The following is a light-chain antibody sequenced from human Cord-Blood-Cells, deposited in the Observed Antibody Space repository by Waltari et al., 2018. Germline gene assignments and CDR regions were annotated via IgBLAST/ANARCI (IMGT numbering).Light chain of an antibody. V-gene: IGLV5-45*02. CDR2: YKSDSDK. J-gene: IGLJ3*02. CDR1: SGINVGTYR. Sequence: QAVLTQPSSLSASPGASASLTCTLRSGINVGTYRIYWYQQKPGSPPQYLLRYKSDSDKQQGSRGPSRFSGSKDASANSGILLISGRQSEDEADYDCMIWHSSAWVFGGGTKLTVL. CDR3: MIWHSSAWV.